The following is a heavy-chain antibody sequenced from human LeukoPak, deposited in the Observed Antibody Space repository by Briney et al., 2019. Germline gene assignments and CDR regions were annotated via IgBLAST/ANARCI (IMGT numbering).Heavy chain of an antibody. D-gene: IGHD3-22*01. Sequence: SDTLSLTCAVYGGSFSGYYWTWIRHPPGKTLEWIGEINHSGSSNYNPSLMSRVTMSVDTSKNQISLRLSSVTAADTAVYYCARETSPYSRRGWYFDLWGRGTPVTVSS. CDR3: ARETSPYSRRGWYFDL. CDR2: INHSGSS. J-gene: IGHJ2*01. V-gene: IGHV4-34*01. CDR1: GGSFSGYY.